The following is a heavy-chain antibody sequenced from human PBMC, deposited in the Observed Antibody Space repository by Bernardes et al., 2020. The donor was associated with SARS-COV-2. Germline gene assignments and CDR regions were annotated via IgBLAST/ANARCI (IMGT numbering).Heavy chain of an antibody. V-gene: IGHV1-46*01. CDR3: ASSIVVVPAAMRSHREYYYYGMDV. J-gene: IGHJ6*02. Sequence: ASVKVSCKASGYTFTSYYMHWVRQAPGQGLEWMGIINPSGGSTSYAQKFQGRVTMTRDTSTSTVYMELSSLRSEDTAVYYCASSIVVVPAAMRSHREYYYYGMDVWGQGTTVTVSS. CDR1: GYTFTSYY. CDR2: INPSGGST. D-gene: IGHD2-2*01.